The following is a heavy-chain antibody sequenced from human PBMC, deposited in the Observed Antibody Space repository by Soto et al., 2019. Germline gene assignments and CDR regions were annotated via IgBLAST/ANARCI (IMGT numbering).Heavy chain of an antibody. J-gene: IGHJ6*02. CDR2: INHSGST. CDR3: ARNPPSRYCSSTSCYKDYYYGMDV. D-gene: IGHD2-2*02. CDR1: GGSFSGYY. V-gene: IGHV4-34*01. Sequence: PSETLSLTCAVYGGSFSGYYWSWIRQPPGKGLEWIGEINHSGSTNYNPSLKSRVTISVDTSKNQFSLKLSSVTAADTAVYYCARNPPSRYCSSTSCYKDYYYGMDVWGQGTTVTVSS.